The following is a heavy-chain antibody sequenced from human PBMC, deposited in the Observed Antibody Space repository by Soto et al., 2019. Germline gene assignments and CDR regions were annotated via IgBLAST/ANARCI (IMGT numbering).Heavy chain of an antibody. CDR2: IYYRGST. J-gene: IGHJ3*02. CDR1: GCSISSYY. V-gene: IGHV4-59*08. D-gene: IGHD3-3*01. Sequence: QVQLQESGPGLVKPSETLSLTCTVSGCSISSYYWSWLRQPPGKGLEWIWYIYYRGSTNYKPSLKRRVAISVDTSKNQFSLKLSSVRAADTSVYSCARQRGRFLEWLLPDAFDIWGQGTMVTVSS. CDR3: ARQRGRFLEWLLPDAFDI.